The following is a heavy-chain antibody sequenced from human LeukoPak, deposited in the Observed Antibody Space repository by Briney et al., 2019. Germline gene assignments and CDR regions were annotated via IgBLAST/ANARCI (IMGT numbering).Heavy chain of an antibody. Sequence: GGSLRLSCAASGFTFSSYAMSWVRQAPGKGLEWVSAISGSGGSTYYADSVKGRFTISRDNSKNTLYLQMNSLRAEDTAAYYCAKGASYYDFWSGALPIYYFDYWGQGTLVTVSS. CDR2: ISGSGGST. V-gene: IGHV3-23*01. J-gene: IGHJ4*02. CDR3: AKGASYYDFWSGALPIYYFDY. CDR1: GFTFSSYA. D-gene: IGHD3-3*01.